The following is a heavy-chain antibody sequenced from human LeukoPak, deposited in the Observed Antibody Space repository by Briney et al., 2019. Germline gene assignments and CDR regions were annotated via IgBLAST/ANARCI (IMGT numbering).Heavy chain of an antibody. J-gene: IGHJ4*02. CDR3: ARDRRRYYYDSSGYYYSSPFDY. V-gene: IGHV1-69*05. D-gene: IGHD3-22*01. CDR1: GGTFSSYA. Sequence: ASVKVSCKASGGTFSSYAISWVRQAPGQGLEWMGGIIPIFGTANYAQKFQGRVTITTDESKSTAHMELSSLRSEDTSVYYCARDRRRYYYDSSGYYYSSPFDYWGQGTLVTVSS. CDR2: IIPIFGTA.